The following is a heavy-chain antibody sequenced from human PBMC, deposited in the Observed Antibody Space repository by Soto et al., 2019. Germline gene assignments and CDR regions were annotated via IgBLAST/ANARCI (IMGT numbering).Heavy chain of an antibody. CDR2: ISYDGSDK. Sequence: QVQLVESGGGVGQPGRSLRLSCAASGFPFTSYGLHWVREGPDKGLEWVAIISYDGSDKYYAASVKGRFTISRDNSKNTLYLQMNSLRPEDTALYYCVGGQYYFDCRGQGTLGIVSS. CDR1: GFPFTSYG. J-gene: IGHJ4*02. D-gene: IGHD3-10*01. V-gene: IGHV3-30*03. CDR3: VGGQYYFDC.